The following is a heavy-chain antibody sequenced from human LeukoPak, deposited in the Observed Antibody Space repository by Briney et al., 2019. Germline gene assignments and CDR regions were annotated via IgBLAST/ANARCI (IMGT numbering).Heavy chain of an antibody. J-gene: IGHJ4*02. CDR2: ISSSGSTI. V-gene: IGHV3-48*03. CDR1: GFTFSSYE. Sequence: GGSLRLSCAASGFTFSSYEMNWVRQAPGKGLEWVSYISSSGSTIYYADSVKGRFTISRDNAKNSLYLQMNSLRAEDTAVYYCARDHITGTPRWGQGTLVTVSS. CDR3: ARDHITGTPR. D-gene: IGHD1-20*01.